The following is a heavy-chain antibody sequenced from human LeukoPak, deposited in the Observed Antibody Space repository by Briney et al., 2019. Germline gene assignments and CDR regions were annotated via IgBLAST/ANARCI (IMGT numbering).Heavy chain of an antibody. V-gene: IGHV3-53*01. D-gene: IGHD4-17*01. CDR1: GLTVSSKY. Sequence: PGGSLRLSCAASGLTVSSKYMSWVRQAPGKGLEWVSVMYNNGNTHYADSVEGRFTISRDNVKNTLYLQMNSLRPEDTAVYYCARVGGDRVAYWGQGTLVTVSS. CDR3: ARVGGDRVAY. CDR2: MYNNGNT. J-gene: IGHJ4*02.